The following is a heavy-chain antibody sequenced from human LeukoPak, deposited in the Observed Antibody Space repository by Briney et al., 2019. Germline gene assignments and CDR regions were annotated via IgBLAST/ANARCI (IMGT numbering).Heavy chain of an antibody. Sequence: PGGSLRLSCAASGFTFSNAWMKGVPQAPGKGREWGGRIKRKIDVRTTDYAAPVKGRFTISRDDSPNTLFRHMNSLGTEDTAMYYCTTDVWTSAATDYGGQGTPVTVSS. CDR2: IKRKIDVRTT. V-gene: IGHV3-15*01. CDR3: TTDVWTSAATDY. CDR1: GFTFSNAW. J-gene: IGHJ4*02. D-gene: IGHD6-25*01.